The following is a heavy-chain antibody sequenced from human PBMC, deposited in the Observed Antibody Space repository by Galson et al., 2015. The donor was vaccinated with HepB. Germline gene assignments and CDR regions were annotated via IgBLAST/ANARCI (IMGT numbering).Heavy chain of an antibody. Sequence: SLRLSCAASGFTFSDYYMEWVRQAPGKGLEWVGRVRHKARRYTTDFVASVEGRFTISRDDSKNSLYLQMDSLKTEDTAVYYCSRTLPGIDLDYWGQGTLVTVSS. CDR2: VRHKARRYTT. J-gene: IGHJ4*02. D-gene: IGHD3-3*02. V-gene: IGHV3-72*01. CDR3: SRTLPGIDLDY. CDR1: GFTFSDYY.